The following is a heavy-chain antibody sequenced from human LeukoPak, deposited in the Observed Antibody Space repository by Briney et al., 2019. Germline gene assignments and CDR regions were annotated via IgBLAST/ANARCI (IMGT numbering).Heavy chain of an antibody. V-gene: IGHV4-38-2*02. CDR2: IFHTGDV. J-gene: IGHJ6*03. D-gene: IGHD5-18*01. CDR3: ARGGYSYYYYYYYMDV. Sequence: NPSETLSLTCTVSGYSINSGYFWGWVRQPPGKGPEWIGSIFHTGDVYYNPSLRSRVTVSVDTSRNQVSLKLSSVTAADTAVYYCARGGYSYYYYYYYMDVWGKGTTVTVSS. CDR1: GYSINSGYF.